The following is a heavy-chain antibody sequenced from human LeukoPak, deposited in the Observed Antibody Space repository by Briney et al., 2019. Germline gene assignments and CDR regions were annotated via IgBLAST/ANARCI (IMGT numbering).Heavy chain of an antibody. CDR1: GYTFTSYG. V-gene: IGHV1-18*01. Sequence: ASVNVSCKASGYTFTSYGISWVRQAPGQGLEWMGWISAYNGNTNYAQKLQGRVTMTTDTSTSTAYMELRSLRSDDTAVYYCARDTPPYSSGWYEPFDYWGQGTLVTVSS. J-gene: IGHJ4*02. CDR2: ISAYNGNT. CDR3: ARDTPPYSSGWYEPFDY. D-gene: IGHD6-19*01.